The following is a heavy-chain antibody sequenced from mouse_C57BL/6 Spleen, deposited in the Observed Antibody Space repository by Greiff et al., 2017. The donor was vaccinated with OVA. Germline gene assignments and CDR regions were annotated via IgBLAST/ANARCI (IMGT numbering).Heavy chain of an antibody. D-gene: IGHD1-1*01. CDR1: GYSITSGYY. J-gene: IGHJ4*01. CDR2: ISYDGSN. V-gene: IGHV3-6*01. Sequence: ESGPGLVKPSQSLSLTCSVTGYSITSGYYWNWIRQFPGNKLEWMGYISYDGSNNYNPSLKNRISITSDTSKNQFFLKLNSVTTEDTATYYCAKEKPYYYGSSGYAMDYWGQGTSVTVSS. CDR3: AKEKPYYYGSSGYAMDY.